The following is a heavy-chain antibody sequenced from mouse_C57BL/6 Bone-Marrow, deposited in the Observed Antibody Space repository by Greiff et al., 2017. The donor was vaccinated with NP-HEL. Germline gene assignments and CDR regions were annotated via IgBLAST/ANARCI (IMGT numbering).Heavy chain of an antibody. D-gene: IGHD2-1*01. Sequence: LQESGAELARPGASVKLSCKASGYTFTSYGISWVKQRTGQGLEWIGEIYPRSGNTYYNEKFKGKATLTADKSSSTAYMELRSLTSEDSAVYFCARSGYGNYEDYAMDYWGQGTSVTVSS. CDR1: GYTFTSYG. J-gene: IGHJ4*01. V-gene: IGHV1-81*01. CDR2: IYPRSGNT. CDR3: ARSGYGNYEDYAMDY.